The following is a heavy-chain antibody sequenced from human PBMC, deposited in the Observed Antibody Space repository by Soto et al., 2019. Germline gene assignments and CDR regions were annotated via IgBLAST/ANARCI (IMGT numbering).Heavy chain of an antibody. D-gene: IGHD6-19*01. J-gene: IGHJ4*02. Sequence: QVQLVQSGAEVKKPGASVKVSCKASGYTFTSYDINWVRQATGQGLEWMGWMNPKSGNTGYAQKFKGRVIMTRNTHISTADMELSSLRTEDTAVYYCAREYSSGWSKDWGQGTLVTVSS. CDR3: AREYSSGWSKD. V-gene: IGHV1-8*01. CDR1: GYTFTSYD. CDR2: MNPKSGNT.